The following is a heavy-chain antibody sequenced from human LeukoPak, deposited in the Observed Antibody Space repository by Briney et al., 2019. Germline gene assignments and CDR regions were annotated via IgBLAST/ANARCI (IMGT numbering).Heavy chain of an antibody. J-gene: IGHJ5*02. CDR1: GFTFSTYD. V-gene: IGHV3-13*01. D-gene: IGHD6-19*01. CDR3: ARAVACTHWLDP. Sequence: GGSLRLSCAASGFTFSTYDMHWVRQVTGKGLEWVSGIDTAGGTYYPDSVKGRFTMSRENAKNSLHLQMNSLRVGDTAVYYCARAVACTHWLDPWGQGTLVTVSS. CDR2: IDTAGGT.